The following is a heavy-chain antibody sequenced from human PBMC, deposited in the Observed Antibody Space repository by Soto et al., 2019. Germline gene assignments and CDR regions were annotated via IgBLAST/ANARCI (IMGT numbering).Heavy chain of an antibody. CDR3: AAINYDIFTGYFSDY. CDR1: GFTFSDYG. Sequence: QVQLVESGGGVVQPGRSLRLSCAASGFTFSDYGIHWVRQAPGKGLEWVALIWYDGSNEYYADSVKSRFTISRDNSKNTLYLQMNSLRAEDTAVYYCAAINYDIFTGYFSDYWGQGTLVTVSS. CDR2: IWYDGSNE. J-gene: IGHJ4*02. V-gene: IGHV3-33*01. D-gene: IGHD3-9*01.